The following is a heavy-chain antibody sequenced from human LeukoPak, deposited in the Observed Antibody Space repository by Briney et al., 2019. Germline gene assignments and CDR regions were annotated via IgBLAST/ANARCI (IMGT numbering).Heavy chain of an antibody. CDR1: GGSISSSSYC. D-gene: IGHD5-24*01. J-gene: IGHJ4*02. CDR2: ICYSGST. CDR3: ARNGYNYRDFDY. V-gene: IGHV4-39*07. Sequence: SETLSLTCTVSGGSISSSSYCWGWIRQPPGKGLEWIGSICYSGSTFYNPSLKSRVTLSVDTSKNQFSLKLSSVTAADTAVYYCARNGYNYRDFDYWGQGILVTVSS.